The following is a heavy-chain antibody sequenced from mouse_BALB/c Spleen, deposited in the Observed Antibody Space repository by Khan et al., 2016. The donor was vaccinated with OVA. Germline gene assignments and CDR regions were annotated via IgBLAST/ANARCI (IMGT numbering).Heavy chain of an antibody. CDR3: ARSGGNFHWYFDV. D-gene: IGHD3-1*01. V-gene: IGHV5-17*02. CDR1: GFTFSNFG. J-gene: IGHJ1*01. Sequence: EVELVESGGDLVQPGGSRKLSCAASGFTFSNFGMHWVRQAPKKGLEWVAYMSSGSSTIYYVDTVKGRFTISRDNSKNILFLQMTSLRSEDTAMYYCARSGGNFHWYFDVWGAGTSVTVSS. CDR2: MSSGSSTI.